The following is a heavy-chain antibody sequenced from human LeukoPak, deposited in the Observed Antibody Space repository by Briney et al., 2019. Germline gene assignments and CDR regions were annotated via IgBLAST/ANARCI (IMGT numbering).Heavy chain of an antibody. CDR1: GFTFSSYA. Sequence: GGSLRLSCAASGFTFSSYAMHWVRQAPGKGLEWVAVISYDGSNKYYADSVKGRFTISRDNSKSTLYLQMNSLRAEDTAAYYCARDYGDYVLDYWGQGTLVTVSS. CDR3: ARDYGDYVLDY. J-gene: IGHJ4*02. V-gene: IGHV3-30-3*01. CDR2: ISYDGSNK. D-gene: IGHD4-17*01.